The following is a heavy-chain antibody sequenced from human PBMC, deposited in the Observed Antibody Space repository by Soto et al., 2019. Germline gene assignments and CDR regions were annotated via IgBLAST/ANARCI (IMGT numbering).Heavy chain of an antibody. V-gene: IGHV4-39*02. CDR2: IYYSGTT. D-gene: IGHD6-19*01. CDR1: AGSTSSSTYY. Sequence: QLPLQESGPGLVKPSETLSLTCTVSAGSTSSSTYYWGWIRQPPGKGLEWIGTIYYSGTTYYNPSLKSRVTISVDTSKNQFSLKLSSLTAADTAVYYCARDSGWAFWYFDLWGRGTLVTVSS. J-gene: IGHJ2*01. CDR3: ARDSGWAFWYFDL.